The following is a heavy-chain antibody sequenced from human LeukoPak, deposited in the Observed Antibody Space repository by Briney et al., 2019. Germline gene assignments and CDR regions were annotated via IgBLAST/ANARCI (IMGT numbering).Heavy chain of an antibody. J-gene: IGHJ3*02. CDR1: GGTFSSYT. V-gene: IGHV1-69*02. D-gene: IGHD2-2*01. Sequence: SVKVSCKASGGTFSSYTISWVRQAPGQGLEWMGRIITILGIANYAQKFQGRVTITADKSTSTAYMELSGLRSEDTAVYYCASPRALYCSSTSCQTANGAFDIWGQGTMVTVSS. CDR3: ASPRALYCSSTSCQTANGAFDI. CDR2: IITILGIA.